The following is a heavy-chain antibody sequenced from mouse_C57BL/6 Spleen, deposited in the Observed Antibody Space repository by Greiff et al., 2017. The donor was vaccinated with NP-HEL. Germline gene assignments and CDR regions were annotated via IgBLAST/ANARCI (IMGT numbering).Heavy chain of an antibody. V-gene: IGHV1-50*01. D-gene: IGHD1-1*01. CDR1: GYTFTSYW. Sequence: VQLQQPGAELVKPGASVKLSCKASGYTFTSYWMQWVKQRPGQGLEWIGEIDPSDSYTNYNQKFKGKATLTVDTSSRTAYMQLSSLTSEDSAVYYCARRGSSYAMDYWGQGTSVTVSS. CDR2: IDPSDSYT. CDR3: ARRGSSYAMDY. J-gene: IGHJ4*01.